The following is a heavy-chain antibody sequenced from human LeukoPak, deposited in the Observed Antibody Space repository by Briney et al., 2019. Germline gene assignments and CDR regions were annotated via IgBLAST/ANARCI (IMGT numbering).Heavy chain of an antibody. J-gene: IGHJ4*02. V-gene: IGHV1-18*01. CDR1: GYTFTSYG. CDR3: ARDGEGDITMVRGVTGDY. Sequence: ASVKVSCKTSGYTFTSYGINWVRQAPGQGLEWMGRISAHNGNANYAQKFQGRVTMTTDTLATTAYMELRSLRSDDTAVYYCARDGEGDITMVRGVTGDYWGQGTLVTVSS. CDR2: ISAHNGNA. D-gene: IGHD3-10*01.